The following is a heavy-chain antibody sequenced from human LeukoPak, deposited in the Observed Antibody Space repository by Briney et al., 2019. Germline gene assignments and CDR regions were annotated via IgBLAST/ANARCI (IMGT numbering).Heavy chain of an antibody. CDR1: GDSMSSSSYY. J-gene: IGHJ4*02. D-gene: IGHD6-19*01. V-gene: IGHV4-39*01. Sequence: PSETLSLTCTVSGDSMSSSSYYWGWIRQPPGKGLEWIGRIYYRGSTYNNSSLKSRLTISVDTSKNQFSLKLSSVTAADTAVYYCARHRRYSSGWFDYFDYWGQGTLVTVSS. CDR2: IYYRGST. CDR3: ARHRRYSSGWFDYFDY.